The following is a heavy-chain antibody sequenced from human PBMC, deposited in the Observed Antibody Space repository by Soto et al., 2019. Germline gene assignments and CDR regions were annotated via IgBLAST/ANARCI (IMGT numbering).Heavy chain of an antibody. CDR3: ARRGGYSSSSWFDP. D-gene: IGHD6-6*01. Sequence: SETLSLTCTVSGGSISSSSYYWGWIRQPPGKGLEWIGSIYYSGSTYYNPSLKSRVTISVDTSKNQFSLKLSSVTAADTAVYYCARRGGYSSSSWFDPWGQGTLVTVSS. V-gene: IGHV4-39*01. J-gene: IGHJ5*02. CDR1: GGSISSSSYY. CDR2: IYYSGST.